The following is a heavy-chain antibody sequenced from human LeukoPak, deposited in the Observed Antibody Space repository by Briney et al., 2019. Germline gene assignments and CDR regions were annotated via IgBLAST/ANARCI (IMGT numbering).Heavy chain of an antibody. CDR2: ISSSSSYI. V-gene: IGHV3-21*01. Sequence: GGSLRLSCAASGFTFTSYSMKWVRQAPGKGLEWVSSISSSSSYIYYADSVKGRFTISRDNAKNSLYLQMNSLRAEDTAVYYCARDLYGSGRGGLDYWGQGTLVTVSS. CDR3: ARDLYGSGRGGLDY. J-gene: IGHJ4*01. CDR1: GFTFTSYS. D-gene: IGHD3-10*01.